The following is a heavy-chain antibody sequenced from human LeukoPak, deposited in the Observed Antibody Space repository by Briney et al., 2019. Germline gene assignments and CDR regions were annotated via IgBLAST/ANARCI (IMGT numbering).Heavy chain of an antibody. CDR3: ARDRYYYDSSGYYTHYYFDY. J-gene: IGHJ4*02. CDR1: GFTFSSYA. D-gene: IGHD3-22*01. Sequence: PGGSLRLSCAASGFTFSSYAMSWVRQAPGKGLEWVSAISGSGGSTYYADSVKGRFTISRDNAKNSLYLQMNSLRAEDTAVYYCARDRYYYDSSGYYTHYYFDYWGQGTLVTVSS. CDR2: ISGSGGST. V-gene: IGHV3-23*01.